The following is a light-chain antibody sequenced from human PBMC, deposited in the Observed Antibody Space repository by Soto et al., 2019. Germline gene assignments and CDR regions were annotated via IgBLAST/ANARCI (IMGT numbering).Light chain of an antibody. CDR1: QSVSTNY. CDR2: GAS. Sequence: EIVLTQSPATLSLSPGERATLSCRASQSVSTNYLAWYQQRPGQAPRLLIFGASYRATGIPDRFSGSGSGTDFTLTISRLEPEDFAVYYCQHYSSSPPEFTFRPGTKVDSK. J-gene: IGKJ3*01. CDR3: QHYSSSPPEFT. V-gene: IGKV3-20*01.